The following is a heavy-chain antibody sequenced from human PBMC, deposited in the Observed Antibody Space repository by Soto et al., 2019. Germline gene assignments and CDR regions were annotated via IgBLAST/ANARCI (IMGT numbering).Heavy chain of an antibody. Sequence: QVQLVESGGGVVQPGRSLRLSCAASGFIFSTYGMHWVRQAPGKGLEWVAVIWYDGSNKYYADSVRGRFTISRDNSKNTLFLQLISLRAEDTAVYYCARAVGPFDYWGQGTLVTVSS. D-gene: IGHD1-26*01. V-gene: IGHV3-33*01. J-gene: IGHJ4*02. CDR1: GFIFSTYG. CDR2: IWYDGSNK. CDR3: ARAVGPFDY.